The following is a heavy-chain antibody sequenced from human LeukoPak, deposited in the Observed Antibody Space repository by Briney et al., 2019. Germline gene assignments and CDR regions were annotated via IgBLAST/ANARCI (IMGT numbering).Heavy chain of an antibody. D-gene: IGHD2-2*01. CDR3: VRDLNGPMDY. Sequence: GGSLRLSCVDSGFTFSSSWLHWVRQPPGKGLLWVSHISPDGSYTNYVNSVKGQFTIFRDNAKNTLYLEMSSLRAEDTAVYYCVRDLNGPMDYWGQGTLVTVSS. V-gene: IGHV3-74*01. CDR2: ISPDGSYT. J-gene: IGHJ4*02. CDR1: GFTFSSSW.